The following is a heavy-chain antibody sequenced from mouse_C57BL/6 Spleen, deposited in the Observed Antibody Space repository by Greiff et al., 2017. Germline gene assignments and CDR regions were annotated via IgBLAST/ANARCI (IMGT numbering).Heavy chain of an antibody. V-gene: IGHV1-52*01. CDR3: AREGYYGSSGGDRYFDV. CDR2: IDPSDSET. J-gene: IGHJ1*03. Sequence: QVQLQPPGAELVRPGSSVQLSCKASGSTFTSYWMPWVKQRPIQGLEWIGNIDPSDSETPYNQMFKDTATLTVDKSSRPAYMQLSSLTSEDSAVYYCAREGYYGSSGGDRYFDVWGTGTTVTVSS. D-gene: IGHD1-1*01. CDR1: GSTFTSYW.